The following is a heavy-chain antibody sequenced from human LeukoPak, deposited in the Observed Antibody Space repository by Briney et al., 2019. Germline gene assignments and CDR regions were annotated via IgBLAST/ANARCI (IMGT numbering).Heavy chain of an antibody. CDR3: AVGYFDY. CDR1: GFTFSNYW. V-gene: IGHV3-7*01. J-gene: IGHJ4*02. D-gene: IGHD3-16*01. CDR2: IKEDGSEK. Sequence: PGGSLRLSCAASGFTFSNYWMTWVRQAPGKGLEWVANIKEDGSEKYYVDSVKGRFTISKDNAHNSLYLQMNSLRAEDTAVYYCAVGYFDYWGQGTLVTVSS.